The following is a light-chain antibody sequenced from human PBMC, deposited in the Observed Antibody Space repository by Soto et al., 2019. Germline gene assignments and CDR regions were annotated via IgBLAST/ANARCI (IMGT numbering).Light chain of an antibody. Sequence: SALTQPPSASGSPGQSVTISCTGTSSDVGGYNYVSWYQHHPGKVPKLMIYEVSKRPSGVPDRFSGSKSGNTASLTVSGLQAEDEADYYCSSYADSNNLVFGGGTKLTVL. V-gene: IGLV2-8*01. CDR3: SSYADSNNLV. CDR1: SSDVGGYNY. CDR2: EVS. J-gene: IGLJ2*01.